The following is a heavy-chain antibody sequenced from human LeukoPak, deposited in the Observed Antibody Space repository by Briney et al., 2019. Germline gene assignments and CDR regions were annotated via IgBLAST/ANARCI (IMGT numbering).Heavy chain of an antibody. CDR3: ARDKDSSGYYRDAFDI. D-gene: IGHD3-22*01. Sequence: ASVKVSYKASGYTFTDYYTHWVRQAPGQGLEWMGWINPNNGGTNYAQKFQGRVTMTRDTSISTAYMELSRLRSDDTAVYYCARDKDSSGYYRDAFDIWGQGTMVTVSS. CDR2: INPNNGGT. CDR1: GYTFTDYY. J-gene: IGHJ3*02. V-gene: IGHV1-2*02.